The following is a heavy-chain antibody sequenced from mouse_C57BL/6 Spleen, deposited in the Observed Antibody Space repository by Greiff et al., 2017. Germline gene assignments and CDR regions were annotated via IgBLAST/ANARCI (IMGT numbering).Heavy chain of an antibody. CDR1: GYAFSSYW. CDR2: IYPGDGDT. D-gene: IGHD4-1*01. CDR3: ARCGWELWYFDV. J-gene: IGHJ1*03. Sequence: QVQLKESGAELVKPGASVKISCKASGYAFSSYWMNWVKQRPGKGLEWIGQIYPGDGDTNYNGKFKGKATLTADKSSSTAYMQLSSLTSEDSAVYFCARCGWELWYFDVWGTGTTVTVSS. V-gene: IGHV1-80*01.